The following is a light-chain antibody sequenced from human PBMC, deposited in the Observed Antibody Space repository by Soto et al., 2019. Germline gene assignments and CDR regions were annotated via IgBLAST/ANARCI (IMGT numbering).Light chain of an antibody. CDR3: QQLLGT. CDR1: QGISSY. J-gene: IGKJ5*01. V-gene: IGKV1-9*01. CDR2: AAS. Sequence: DIQLTQSPSFLSASVGDRVTITCRASQGISSYLALYQQKPGKAPKLLIYAASTLQRGVPSRFSGSGSGTEFTLTISSLQPEDFATYYCQQLLGTFVQGTRLES.